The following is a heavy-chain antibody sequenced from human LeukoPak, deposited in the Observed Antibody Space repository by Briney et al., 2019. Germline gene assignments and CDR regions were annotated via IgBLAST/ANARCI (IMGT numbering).Heavy chain of an antibody. CDR2: ISGSGDST. Sequence: ISGSGDSTYYVASVKGRFTISRDNSKSTLYLHMNSLRAEDTAIYYCAKQRSEVPVAASNYWGQGTLVTVSS. D-gene: IGHD2-2*01. CDR3: AKQRSEVPVAASNY. V-gene: IGHV3-23*01. J-gene: IGHJ4*02.